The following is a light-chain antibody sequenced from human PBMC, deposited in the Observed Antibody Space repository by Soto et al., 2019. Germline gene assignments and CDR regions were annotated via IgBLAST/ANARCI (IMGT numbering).Light chain of an antibody. CDR2: GAS. CDR3: QQSYTTPRT. V-gene: IGKV1-39*01. CDR1: QDINKY. Sequence: DIPMTQSPSSLPASVGDSVTITCRASQDINKYLNWYQHKAGQAPKLLIYGASSLHKGVPARFRGSGAGTFFTLTISSLQPEDFATYYCQQSYTTPRTFGRGTTVEIK. J-gene: IGKJ1*01.